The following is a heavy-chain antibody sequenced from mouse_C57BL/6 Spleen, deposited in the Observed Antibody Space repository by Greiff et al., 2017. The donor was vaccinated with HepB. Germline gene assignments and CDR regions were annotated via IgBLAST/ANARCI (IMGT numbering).Heavy chain of an antibody. V-gene: IGHV1-72*01. CDR3: ARNHYGSSGYYYAMDY. CDR2: IDPNSGGT. J-gene: IGHJ4*01. Sequence: QVQLQQPGAELVKPGASVKLSCKASGYTFTSYWMHWVKQRPGRGLEWIGRIDPNSGGTKYNEKFKSKATLTVDKPSSTAYMQLSSLTSEDSAVYYFARNHYGSSGYYYAMDYWGQGTSVTVSS. CDR1: GYTFTSYW. D-gene: IGHD1-1*01.